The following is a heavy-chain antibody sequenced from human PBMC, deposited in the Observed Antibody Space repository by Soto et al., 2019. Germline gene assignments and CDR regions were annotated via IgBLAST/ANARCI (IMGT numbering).Heavy chain of an antibody. Sequence: EVQLVESGGGLVQPGRSLRLSCAASGFTFDDYAMHWVRQAPGKGLEWVSGISWNSGSIGYADSVKGRFTISRDNAKNSLYLQMNSLRAEDTALYYCAKGLGSAHYYATFDIWGQGTMVTVSS. V-gene: IGHV3-9*01. CDR2: ISWNSGSI. J-gene: IGHJ3*02. D-gene: IGHD3-22*01. CDR3: AKGLGSAHYYATFDI. CDR1: GFTFDDYA.